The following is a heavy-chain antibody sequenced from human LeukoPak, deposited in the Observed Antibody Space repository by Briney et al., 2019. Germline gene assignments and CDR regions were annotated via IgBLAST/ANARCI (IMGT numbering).Heavy chain of an antibody. CDR2: ISGSGGST. Sequence: GGSLRLSCAASGFTFSSYAMSWVRQAPGKGLEWVSAISGSGGSTYYADSVKGRFTISRDNSKNTLYLQMNSLRAEDTAVYYCAKPKATSSGYYYYGLDVWGQGTTVTVS. V-gene: IGHV3-23*01. D-gene: IGHD3-22*01. CDR1: GFTFSSYA. CDR3: AKPKATSSGYYYYGLDV. J-gene: IGHJ6*02.